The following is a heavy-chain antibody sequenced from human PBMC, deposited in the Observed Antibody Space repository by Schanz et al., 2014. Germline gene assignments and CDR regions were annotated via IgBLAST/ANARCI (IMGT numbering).Heavy chain of an antibody. CDR3: AGRPVRARSGGLDS. Sequence: QVQLQGSGPGLVKPSETLSLTCIVSGGSISGDYWSWIRQSPGKGLEWIGEIYQSGKTTYDPSLKSRLTVSMDKPSNQFSLRLTSVTAADTAVYFCAGRPVRARSGGLDSWGQGTLVTVSS. V-gene: IGHV4-59*12. CDR2: IYQSGKT. CDR1: GGSISGDY. D-gene: IGHD6-19*01. J-gene: IGHJ4*02.